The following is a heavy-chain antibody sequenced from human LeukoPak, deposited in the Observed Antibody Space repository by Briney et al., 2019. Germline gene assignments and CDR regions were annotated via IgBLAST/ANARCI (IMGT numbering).Heavy chain of an antibody. V-gene: IGHV3-21*01. J-gene: IGHJ4*02. D-gene: IGHD3-22*01. CDR3: ARVPPSYYDSSGYYRYYFDY. CDR2: ISSSNSYI. Sequence: GALTLPCAASGFPFSSYSMNWLPQAPGKGLEGVSSISSSNSYIYYADSVKGRFTISRDNAKNSLYLQMNSLRAEDTAVYYCARVPPSYYDSSGYYRYYFDYWGQGTLVTVSS. CDR1: GFPFSSYS.